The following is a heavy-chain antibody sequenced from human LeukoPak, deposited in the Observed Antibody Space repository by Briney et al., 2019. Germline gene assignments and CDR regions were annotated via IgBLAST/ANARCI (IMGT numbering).Heavy chain of an antibody. CDR1: GFTFDDYA. Sequence: PGGSLRLSCAASGFTFDDYAMHWVRQAPGKGLDWVSLISWDGGSTYYADSVKGRFTISRDNSKNSLYLQMNSLRAEDTALYYCAKDMDPAAGTGLDYWGQGTLVTVSS. CDR2: ISWDGGST. V-gene: IGHV3-43D*03. J-gene: IGHJ4*02. CDR3: AKDMDPAAGTGLDY. D-gene: IGHD6-13*01.